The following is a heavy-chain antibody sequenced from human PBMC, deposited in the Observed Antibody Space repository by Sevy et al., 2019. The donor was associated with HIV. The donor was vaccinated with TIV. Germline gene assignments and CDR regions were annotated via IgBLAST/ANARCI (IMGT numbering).Heavy chain of an antibody. V-gene: IGHV3-73*01. CDR3: TRHRLSMVRGIIMAHYFDY. CDR2: IRSKSNSHAT. D-gene: IGHD3-10*01. CDR1: GFTFSGSA. J-gene: IGHJ4*02. Sequence: GGSLRLSCAASGFTFSGSAIHWVRRASGKGLEWVGRIRSKSNSHATAYAASVKGRFTISRDDSMNTAYLQMNSLKTEDTAVYYCTRHRLSMVRGIIMAHYFDYWGPGTLVTVSS.